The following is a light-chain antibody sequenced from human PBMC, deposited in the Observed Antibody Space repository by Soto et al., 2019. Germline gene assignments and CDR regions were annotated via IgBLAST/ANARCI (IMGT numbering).Light chain of an antibody. CDR1: QSVSSD. CDR3: QQCNSYPWT. J-gene: IGKJ1*01. CDR2: DAS. V-gene: IGKV3-11*01. Sequence: EIVLTQSPGSLSVSPGERATLSCRASQSVSSDLAWYQQKPGQAPRLLIYDASNRATGIPARFSGSGSGTDFTLTISSLQPDDFATYYCQQCNSYPWTFGQGTKVDIK.